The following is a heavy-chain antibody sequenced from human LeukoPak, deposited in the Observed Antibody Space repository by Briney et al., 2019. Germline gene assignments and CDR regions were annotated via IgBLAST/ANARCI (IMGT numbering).Heavy chain of an antibody. V-gene: IGHV3-15*01. Sequence: GGSLRLSCAASGFTFSNAWMSWVRQAPGKGLEWVGRIKSKTDGGTTDYAAPVKGRFNISRDDSKNTMYLQMNSLKTEDTAVYYCTTDGGWQWLLYTLFNYYMDVWGKGTTVTVSS. J-gene: IGHJ6*03. CDR1: GFTFSNAW. CDR3: TTDGGWQWLLYTLFNYYMDV. D-gene: IGHD3-3*01. CDR2: IKSKTDGGTT.